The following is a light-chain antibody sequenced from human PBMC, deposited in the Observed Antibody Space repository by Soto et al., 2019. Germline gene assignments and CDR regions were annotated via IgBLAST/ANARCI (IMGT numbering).Light chain of an antibody. CDR1: QSVRNNY. J-gene: IGKJ5*01. CDR2: GAS. Sequence: ETVLTQSPGTLSLSPGERATLSCRASQSVRNNYLAWYQQKPGQAPRLLISGASSRAAGIPDRFSGSGSETDVTLTISRREPEDVSLEFCQQYGNPRITFGQGTRLEIK. CDR3: QQYGNPRIT. V-gene: IGKV3-20*01.